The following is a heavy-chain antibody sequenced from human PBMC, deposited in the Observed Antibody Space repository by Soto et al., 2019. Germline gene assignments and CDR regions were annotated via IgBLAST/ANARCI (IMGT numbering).Heavy chain of an antibody. CDR2: VYHSGST. J-gene: IGHJ4*02. Sequence: SETLSLTCGVSGHSIRSGSYWGWIRQPPGKGLEWIGSVYHSGSTHYNPSLKSRVTISVDPSKNHFSLRLTSVTAADTAIYYSARTRTGALFDYWGQGALVTVSS. D-gene: IGHD1-26*01. CDR1: GHSIRSGSY. V-gene: IGHV4-38-2*01. CDR3: ARTRTGALFDY.